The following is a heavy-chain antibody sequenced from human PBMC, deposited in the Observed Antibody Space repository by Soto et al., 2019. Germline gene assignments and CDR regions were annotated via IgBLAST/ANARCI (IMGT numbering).Heavy chain of an antibody. CDR3: AKVQLPHSNDGGGYWLDF. V-gene: IGHV3-23*01. Sequence: EVQLLQSGGGLGQPGGSLTLSCAASGFTFNNFAMTWVRQAPGKGLEWVSSVSSGGDNTWYADSVKGRFTISRDNPKNPLYLHMNILSAADTAVYYCAKVQLPHSNDGGGYWLDFWGQGTLVTVSS. CDR1: GFTFNNFA. J-gene: IGHJ4*02. D-gene: IGHD4-4*01. CDR2: VSSGGDNT.